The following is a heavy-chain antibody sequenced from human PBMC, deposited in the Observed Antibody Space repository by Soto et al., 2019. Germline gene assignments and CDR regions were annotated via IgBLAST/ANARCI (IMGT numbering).Heavy chain of an antibody. CDR1: GVTFSSET. V-gene: IGHV1-69*01. J-gene: IGHJ5*02. D-gene: IGHD3-10*01. CDR3: ATELGENPASPVDA. CDR2: IIPLFGTA. Sequence: QVQLVQSGADVKKPGSSVKVSCQASGVTFSSETLGWVRQAPGQALEWAGGIIPLFGTASYAQKFQGRVTITADESKSTVYIELSSLRSDDTAVYFCATELGENPASPVDAWGQGTLVTVSS.